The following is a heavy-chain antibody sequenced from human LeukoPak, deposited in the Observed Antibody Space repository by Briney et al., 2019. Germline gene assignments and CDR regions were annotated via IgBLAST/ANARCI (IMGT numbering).Heavy chain of an antibody. J-gene: IGHJ4*02. V-gene: IGHV1-46*01. D-gene: IGHD2-2*01. CDR1: GGTFSSYA. CDR3: ARDLVVVPAALDY. CDR2: INPSGGST. Sequence: ASVKVSCKASGGTFSSYAISWVRQAPGQGLEWMGIINPSGGSTSYAQKFQGRVTMTRDTSTSTVYMELSSLRSEDTAVYYCARDLVVVPAALDYWGQGTLVTVSS.